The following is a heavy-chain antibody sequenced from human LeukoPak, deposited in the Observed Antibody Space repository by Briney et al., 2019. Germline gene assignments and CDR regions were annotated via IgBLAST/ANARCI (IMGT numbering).Heavy chain of an antibody. CDR1: GYTFTSYG. D-gene: IGHD3-3*01. Sequence: ASVKVSCKASGYTFTSYGISWVRQAPGQGLEWMGWISAYNGNTNYAQKLQGRVTMTTDTSTSTAYMELGSLRSEDTAVYYCATSGPLDYDFWSGYHYMDVWGKGTTVTVSS. CDR3: ATSGPLDYDFWSGYHYMDV. CDR2: ISAYNGNT. J-gene: IGHJ6*03. V-gene: IGHV1-18*01.